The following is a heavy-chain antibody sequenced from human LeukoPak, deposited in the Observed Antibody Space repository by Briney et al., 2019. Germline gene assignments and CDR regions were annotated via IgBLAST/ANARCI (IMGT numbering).Heavy chain of an antibody. D-gene: IGHD4-11*01. V-gene: IGHV1-2*02. Sequence: ASVKVSCKSSESTFSDYYKHWVRQAPGQGLEWMGWINPNSGGTKYAQKFQGRVTMTRDTSISTVYMELDSLRSDDTAVYYCAREYGNYGGYVSYYYYYMDVWGKGTTVTISS. CDR2: INPNSGGT. J-gene: IGHJ6*03. CDR1: ESTFSDYY. CDR3: AREYGNYGGYVSYYYYYMDV.